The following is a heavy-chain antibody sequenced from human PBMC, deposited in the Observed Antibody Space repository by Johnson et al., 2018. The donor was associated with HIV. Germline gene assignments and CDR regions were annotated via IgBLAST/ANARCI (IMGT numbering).Heavy chain of an antibody. CDR1: GFIVSNNY. Sequence: EVQLVESGGGLVQPGGSLRLSCAASGFIVSNNYMNWVRQAPGRGLEWVAVIYSGGSTYYADSVKGRFTISRDNSKNTLYLQMKSLRAEDTAVYYCARDYSNPPHAFDIWGQGTMVTVSS. CDR3: ARDYSNPPHAFDI. J-gene: IGHJ3*02. CDR2: IYSGGST. D-gene: IGHD4-11*01. V-gene: IGHV3-53*01.